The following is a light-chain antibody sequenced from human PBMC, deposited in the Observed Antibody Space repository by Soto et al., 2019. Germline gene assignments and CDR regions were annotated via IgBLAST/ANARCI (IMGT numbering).Light chain of an antibody. CDR2: GAS. CDR3: RQYGRSLGFA. J-gene: IGKJ4*01. V-gene: IGKV3-20*01. CDR1: QSVSSSY. Sequence: DIVLTQSPGTLSLSPGARATLSCRASQSVSSSYLAWYQRKPGQAPRLLIYGASSRATGIPDRFSGSGSGTDFTLTISRLEPEDFAVYYCRQYGRSLGFACGGGTKVDI.